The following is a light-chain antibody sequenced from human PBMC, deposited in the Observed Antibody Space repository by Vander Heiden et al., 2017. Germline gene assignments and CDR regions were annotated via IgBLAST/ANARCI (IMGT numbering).Light chain of an antibody. CDR2: QDN. V-gene: IGLV3-1*01. Sequence: SYELTQPPSVSVSPGPTASITCSGDKLGDKYSCWYQQKPGQSPVLVIYQDNKRPSGIPERFSGSNSGDTATLAISGTQAMDEADYYCQAWDSSIVVFGGGTKLTVL. CDR3: QAWDSSIVV. J-gene: IGLJ2*01. CDR1: KLGDKY.